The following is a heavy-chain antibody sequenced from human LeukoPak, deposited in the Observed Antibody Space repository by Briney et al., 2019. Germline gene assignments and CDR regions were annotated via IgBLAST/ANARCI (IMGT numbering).Heavy chain of an antibody. CDR3: ARLQRGMQMMATINAFDI. CDR1: GGSISSSSYY. V-gene: IGHV4-39*01. Sequence: PSETLSLTCTVSGGSISSSSYYWGWIRQPPGKGLEWIGSIYYSGSTYYNPSLKSRVTISVDTSKNQFSLKLSSVTAADTAVYYCARLQRGMQMMATINAFDIWGQGTMVTVSS. J-gene: IGHJ3*02. CDR2: IYYSGST. D-gene: IGHD5-24*01.